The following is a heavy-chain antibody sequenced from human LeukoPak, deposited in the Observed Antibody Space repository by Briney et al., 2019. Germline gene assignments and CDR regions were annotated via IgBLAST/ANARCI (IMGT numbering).Heavy chain of an antibody. CDR3: AKGAFRTVLIGIVVATSLDY. CDR1: GFTFSSYA. J-gene: IGHJ4*02. V-gene: IGHV3-30*18. Sequence: GGSLRLSCAASGFTFSSYAMHWVRQAPGKGLEWVAIISYDGSNKYSADSVKGRFTISRDNSRNTLYLQMNSLRVEDTAVYYCAKGAFRTVLIGIVVATSLDYWGQGTLVTVSS. CDR2: ISYDGSNK. D-gene: IGHD3-22*01.